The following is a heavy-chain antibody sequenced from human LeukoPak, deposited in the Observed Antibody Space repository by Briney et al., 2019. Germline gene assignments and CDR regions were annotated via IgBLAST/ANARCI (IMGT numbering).Heavy chain of an antibody. CDR3: AKTRATGLPFYDY. Sequence: SLRLSCAASGFTFTSYAITTGREAPGNRLKGFSAISADADYIYYADSVKCRFTSSRDNQKSTLSLQMSNLRAEDTAVYFCAKTRATGLPFYDYWGQGTQVTVS. J-gene: IGHJ4*02. CDR2: ISADADYI. V-gene: IGHV3-23*01. CDR1: GFTFTSYA. D-gene: IGHD5-12*01.